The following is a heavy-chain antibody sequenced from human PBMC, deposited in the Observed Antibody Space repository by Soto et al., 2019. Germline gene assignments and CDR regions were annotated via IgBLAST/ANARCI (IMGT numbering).Heavy chain of an antibody. CDR1: GFTFTSSA. J-gene: IGHJ6*02. V-gene: IGHV1-58*01. CDR2: IVVGSGNT. D-gene: IGHD2-2*01. Sequence: QMQLVQSGPEVKKPGTSVKVSCKASGFTFTSSAVQWVRQARGQRLEWIGWIVVGSGNTNYAQKFQERVTITRDMSTSTAYMELSSLRSEDTAVYYCAALPLSCISTSCYPVHGMDVWGQGTTVTVSS. CDR3: AALPLSCISTSCYPVHGMDV.